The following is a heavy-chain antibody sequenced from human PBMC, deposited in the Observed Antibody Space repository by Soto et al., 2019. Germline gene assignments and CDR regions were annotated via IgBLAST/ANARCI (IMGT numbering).Heavy chain of an antibody. V-gene: IGHV4-34*01. CDR1: GGSFSGYY. D-gene: IGHD1-26*01. J-gene: IGHJ6*02. CDR2: INHRGSS. CDR3: ARSDNPSSLYGLDV. Sequence: SETLSLTCAVTGGSFSGYYWSWIRQSPGKGLEWIGEINHRGSSDYNPSLKSRVTLSIDASMNHVTLELASMTAADTAVYYCARSDNPSSLYGLDVWGQGTAVTVSS.